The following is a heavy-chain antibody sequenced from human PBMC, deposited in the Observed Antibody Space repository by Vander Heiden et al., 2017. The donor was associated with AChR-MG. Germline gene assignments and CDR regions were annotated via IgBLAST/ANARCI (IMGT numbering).Heavy chain of an antibody. D-gene: IGHD3-10*01. CDR3: AREYYYGSRSGLDV. CDR1: NCSVRSGSSY. J-gene: IGHJ6*02. V-gene: IGHV4-61*01. CDR2: GYYGGYT. Sequence: QVQLQESGPGLVKPSDTLSLTCTVSNCSVRSGSSYWHWIRQSPGKGLEWIGCGYYGGYTNYNPSLKSRVTISVDTSKNQFSLSLKSVTAADTAVYFCAREYYYGSRSGLDVWGQGTTVTVSS.